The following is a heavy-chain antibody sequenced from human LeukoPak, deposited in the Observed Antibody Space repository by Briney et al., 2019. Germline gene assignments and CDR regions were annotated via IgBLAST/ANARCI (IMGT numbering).Heavy chain of an antibody. CDR1: GFTFSSYG. CDR2: IRYDGSNK. CDR3: ARIYYDFWSGQSPAEYFQH. J-gene: IGHJ1*01. V-gene: IGHV3-30*02. Sequence: PGGSLRLSCAASGFTFSSYGMHWVRQAPGKGLEWVAFIRYDGSNKYYADSVKGRFTISRDNSKNTLYLQMNSLRAEDTAVYYCARIYYDFWSGQSPAEYFQHWGQGTLVTVSS. D-gene: IGHD3-3*01.